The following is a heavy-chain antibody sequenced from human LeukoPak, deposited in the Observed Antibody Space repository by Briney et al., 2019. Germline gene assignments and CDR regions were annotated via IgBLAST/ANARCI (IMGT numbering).Heavy chain of an antibody. Sequence: GGSLRLSCAASGFTFSSYGMHWVRQAPGKGLEWVAFIRYDGSRTYYTDSVKGRSTISRDNSNNTLYLQMNSLRPEDTAVYFCAKDRSWGMNSAEYWGQGTLVTVSS. J-gene: IGHJ4*02. CDR1: GFTFSSYG. V-gene: IGHV3-30*02. CDR2: IRYDGSRT. D-gene: IGHD7-27*01. CDR3: AKDRSWGMNSAEY.